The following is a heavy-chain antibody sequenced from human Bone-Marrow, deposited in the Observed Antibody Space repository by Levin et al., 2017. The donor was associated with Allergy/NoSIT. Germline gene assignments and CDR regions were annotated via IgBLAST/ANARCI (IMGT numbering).Heavy chain of an antibody. D-gene: IGHD1-26*01. CDR2: SSNSGGDT. CDR3: AGVGVVGDLEF. J-gene: IGHJ4*02. CDR1: GFPFRNSA. Sequence: LSLTCAASGFPFRNSAMSWVRQAPGKGLEWVALSSNSGGDTFYADSVKGRFTISRDNSKNTLYLQMNSLRAEDTAVYYCAGVGVVGDLEFWGQGNLVTVSS. V-gene: IGHV3-23*01.